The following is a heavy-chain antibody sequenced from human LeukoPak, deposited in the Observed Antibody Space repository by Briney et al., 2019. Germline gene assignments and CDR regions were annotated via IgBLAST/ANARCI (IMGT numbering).Heavy chain of an antibody. CDR2: ISGSGGST. J-gene: IGHJ5*02. CDR1: GFTFSSYA. V-gene: IGHV3-23*01. D-gene: IGHD6-19*01. Sequence: PGGSLRLSCAASGFTFSSYAMSWVRQAPGKGLEWVSAISGSGGSTYYADSVKGRFTISRDNSENTLYLQMNSLRAEDTAVYYCAKDREAVVINWFDPWGQGTLVTVSS. CDR3: AKDREAVVINWFDP.